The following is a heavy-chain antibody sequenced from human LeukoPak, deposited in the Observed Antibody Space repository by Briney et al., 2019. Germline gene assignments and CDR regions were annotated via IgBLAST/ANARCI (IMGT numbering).Heavy chain of an antibody. J-gene: IGHJ3*02. CDR2: INDSGSA. Sequence: PSETLSRTCTVSGGSINRYYWSWIRQPPGKGLEWIAYINDSGSANYNPSLKSRVTISVDTSNKKFSLKLTSVTAADTAVYYCARAGVTCGGDCYSAFDIWGQGTTVTVSS. CDR3: ARAGVTCGGDCYSAFDI. V-gene: IGHV4-59*01. D-gene: IGHD2-21*02. CDR1: GGSINRYY.